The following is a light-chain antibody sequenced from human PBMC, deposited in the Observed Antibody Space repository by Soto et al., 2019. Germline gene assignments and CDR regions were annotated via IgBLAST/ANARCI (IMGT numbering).Light chain of an antibody. V-gene: IGKV3-20*01. CDR1: QSVSSNF. J-gene: IGKJ5*01. CDR2: GAS. Sequence: EIVLTQSPGTLSLSPGERVTLSCRASQSVSSNFLAWYQQKPGQAPRLVIYGASSRATGIPARFIGSGSGTDLTLTISRLEPEDFAVYYCQQYGNSPITFGQGTRLEIK. CDR3: QQYGNSPIT.